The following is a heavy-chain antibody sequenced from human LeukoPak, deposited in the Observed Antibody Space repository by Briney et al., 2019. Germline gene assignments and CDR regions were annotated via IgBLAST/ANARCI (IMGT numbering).Heavy chain of an antibody. CDR1: GFTFSSYA. CDR2: ISSNGGST. J-gene: IGHJ4*02. Sequence: GGSLRLSWAASGFTFSSYAVRWVRQAPGKGLEYVSAISSNGGSTYYAHSVKCRFTISRDNAKNSLYLQMNSLRAEDTALYSCARSGYDFGHYFDYWGQGTLVTVSS. V-gene: IGHV3-64*01. CDR3: ARSGYDFGHYFDY. D-gene: IGHD5-12*01.